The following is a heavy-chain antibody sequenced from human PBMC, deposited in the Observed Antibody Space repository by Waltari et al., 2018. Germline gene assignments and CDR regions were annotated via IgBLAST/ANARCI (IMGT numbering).Heavy chain of an antibody. V-gene: IGHV3-53*01. CDR1: GFNVRFNF. CDR3: ARASIRNVDTPFFGAFQH. CDR2: YDTSDTT. D-gene: IGHD3-16*01. Sequence: EVQLVESGGGLIQPGGSLRLSCAASGFNVRFNFMALVRQAPGKGLQWVSLYDTSDTTYDADSVKGRLTISRDTSKNTVCLQMNRLRADDTAVYYCARASIRNVDTPFFGAFQHWGQGTLVSVAA. J-gene: IGHJ1*01.